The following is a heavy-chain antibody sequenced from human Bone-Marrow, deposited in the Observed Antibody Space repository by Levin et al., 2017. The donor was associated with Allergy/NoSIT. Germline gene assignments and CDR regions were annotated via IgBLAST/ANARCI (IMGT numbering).Heavy chain of an antibody. CDR3: ARAYGSGSYYKGYLDAFDI. J-gene: IGHJ3*02. Sequence: PGESLKISCAASGFTFSSYAMHWVRQAPGKGLEWVAVISYDGSNKYYADSVKGRFTISRDNSKNTLYLQMNSLRAEDTAVYYCARAYGSGSYYKGYLDAFDIWGQGTMVTVSS. V-gene: IGHV3-30-3*01. D-gene: IGHD3-10*01. CDR2: ISYDGSNK. CDR1: GFTFSSYA.